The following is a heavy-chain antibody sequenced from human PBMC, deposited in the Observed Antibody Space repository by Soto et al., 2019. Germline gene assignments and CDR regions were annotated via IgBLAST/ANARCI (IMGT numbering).Heavy chain of an antibody. Sequence: HGESLKISCKGSGYSFTSYWIGWVRQMPGKGLEWMGIIYPGDSDTRYSPSFQGQVTISADKSISTAYLQWSSLKASDTAMYYCATRFLEWPDAFDIWGQGTMVTVSS. CDR2: IYPGDSDT. J-gene: IGHJ3*02. D-gene: IGHD3-3*01. V-gene: IGHV5-51*01. CDR3: ATRFLEWPDAFDI. CDR1: GYSFTSYW.